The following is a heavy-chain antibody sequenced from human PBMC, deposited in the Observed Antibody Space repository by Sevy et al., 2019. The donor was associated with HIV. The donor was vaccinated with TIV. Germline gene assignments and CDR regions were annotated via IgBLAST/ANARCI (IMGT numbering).Heavy chain of an antibody. J-gene: IGHJ4*02. CDR3: VRDRIAAAGGYFDY. CDR2: ISYIGST. V-gene: IGHV4-61*01. Sequence: LETLSLTCSVSGGSVSSGSYYWSWIRQPPGKGLEWIGYISYIGSTNYNPSLKSRVTISVDTSKNQLSLRLSSVTAADTAVYYCVRDRIAAAGGYFDYWGQGTLVTVSS. D-gene: IGHD6-13*01. CDR1: GGSVSSGSYY.